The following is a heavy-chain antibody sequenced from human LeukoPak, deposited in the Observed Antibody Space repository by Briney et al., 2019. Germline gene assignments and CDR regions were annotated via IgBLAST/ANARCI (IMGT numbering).Heavy chain of an antibody. CDR1: GGSFSGYY. V-gene: IGHV4-34*01. J-gene: IGHJ5*02. D-gene: IGHD1-26*01. CDR3: ARARIVGARATSGRFSFTWFDH. CDR2: INHSGRT. Sequence: ETLSLTCAVYGGSFSGYYWSWIRQPPGKGLEWIGEINHSGRTNYNPSLKSRVTISVDTSKNQLSLKLSSVTAAGTAVYYCARARIVGARATSGRFSFTWFDHWGQGTLVTVSS.